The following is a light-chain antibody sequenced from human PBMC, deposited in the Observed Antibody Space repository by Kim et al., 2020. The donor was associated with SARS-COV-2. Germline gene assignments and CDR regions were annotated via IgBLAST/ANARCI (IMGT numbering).Light chain of an antibody. Sequence: QSALTQPASVSGSPGQSITISCTGTSSDVDIYRYASWYQQHPGKAPKLVIYDSSNRPSGGSDRFSGSKSGNTASLTISGLQADDEADYYCSSSTNNNIRMFGGGTQLTVL. CDR3: SSSTNNNIRM. CDR1: SSDVDIYRY. J-gene: IGLJ3*02. CDR2: DSS. V-gene: IGLV2-14*03.